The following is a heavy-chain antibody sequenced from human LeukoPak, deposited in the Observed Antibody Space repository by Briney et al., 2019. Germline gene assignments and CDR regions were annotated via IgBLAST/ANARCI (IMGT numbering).Heavy chain of an antibody. D-gene: IGHD3-22*01. CDR3: AKDGRHYYDSSGYPNYFDY. CDR1: GFIFTDYW. CDR2: VRGDGSAT. Sequence: GGSLRLSCAASGFIFTDYWMNWVRQAPGRGLEWLASVRGDGSATSYVDSVKGRFTISRDNAKNSLYLQMNSLRAEDTAVYYCAKDGRHYYDSSGYPNYFDYWGQGTLVTVSS. V-gene: IGHV3-7*03. J-gene: IGHJ4*02.